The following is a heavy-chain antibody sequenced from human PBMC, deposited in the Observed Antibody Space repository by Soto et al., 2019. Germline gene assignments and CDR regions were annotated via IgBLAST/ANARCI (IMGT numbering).Heavy chain of an antibody. D-gene: IGHD3-22*01. CDR3: ARGRMIVVQLYNWFDP. CDR1: GGSFSGYY. J-gene: IGHJ5*02. CDR2: INHSGST. V-gene: IGHV4-34*01. Sequence: QVQLQQWGAGLLKPSETLSLTCAVYGGSFSGYYWSWIRQPPGKGLEWIGEINHSGSTNYNPSLKSRVTISXXTXKXXFPRKLSSVTAADTAVYYCARGRMIVVQLYNWFDPWGQGTLVTVSS.